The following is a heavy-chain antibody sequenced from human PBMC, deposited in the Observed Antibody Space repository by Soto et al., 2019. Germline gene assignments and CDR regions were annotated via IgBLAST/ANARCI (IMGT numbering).Heavy chain of an antibody. CDR2: IYYSGST. CDR3: AKTNIARAFDI. CDR1: GGSVSSGSYY. Sequence: PSETLSLTCPVSGGSVSSGSYYWSWIRQPPGKGLEWIGYIYYSGSTNYNPSLKSRVTISVDTSKNQFSLKLSSVTAADTAVYYCAKTNIARAFDIWGQGTMVTVSS. V-gene: IGHV4-61*01. J-gene: IGHJ3*02. D-gene: IGHD6-6*01.